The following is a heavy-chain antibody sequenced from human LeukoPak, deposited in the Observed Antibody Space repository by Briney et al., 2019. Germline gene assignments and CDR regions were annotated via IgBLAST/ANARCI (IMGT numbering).Heavy chain of an antibody. J-gene: IGHJ3*02. CDR2: ISAYNGNT. Sequence: ASVKVSCKASGYTFTSYGISWVRQAPGQGLEWMGWISAYNGNTNYAQKLQGRVTMTTDTSTSTAYVELRSLRSDDTAVYYCARDRGWRDAFDIWGQGTMVTVSS. CDR3: ARDRGWRDAFDI. V-gene: IGHV1-18*01. D-gene: IGHD2-15*01. CDR1: GYTFTSYG.